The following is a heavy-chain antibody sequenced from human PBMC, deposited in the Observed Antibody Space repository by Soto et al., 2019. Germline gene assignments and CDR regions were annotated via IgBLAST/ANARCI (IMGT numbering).Heavy chain of an antibody. CDR2: IDPSDSYT. D-gene: IGHD3-22*01. CDR1: GYSFTRYW. V-gene: IGHV5-10-1*01. J-gene: IGHJ3*02. CDR3: ATSGQYYYDSSGYRSAFDI. Sequence: GESLKISCKGSGYSFTRYWISCVCQMPGKGLEWMGRIDPSDSYTNYSPSFQGHVTISADKSISTAYLQWSSLKASDTAMYYCATSGQYYYDSSGYRSAFDIWGQGTMVTVSS.